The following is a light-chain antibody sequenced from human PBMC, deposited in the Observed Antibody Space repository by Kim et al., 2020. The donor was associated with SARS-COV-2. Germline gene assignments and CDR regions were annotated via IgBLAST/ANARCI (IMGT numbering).Light chain of an antibody. CDR3: QQFDTPPLT. J-gene: IGKJ4*01. CDR2: DTS. V-gene: IGKV1-33*01. Sequence: DIQMTQSPSSLSASVGDRVTITCQASHDISNYLNWYQQKPGKAPKLVIYDTSNLETGVPSRFSGSGSGTDFTFTISSLQPEDIATYYCQQFDTPPLTFGGGTKLEI. CDR1: HDISNY.